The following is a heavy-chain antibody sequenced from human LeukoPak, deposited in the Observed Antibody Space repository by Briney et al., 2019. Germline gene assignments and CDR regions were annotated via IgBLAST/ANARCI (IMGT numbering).Heavy chain of an antibody. CDR2: INIDDTNA. J-gene: IGHJ3*02. V-gene: IGHV3-74*01. CDR3: GRGGDGIDI. CDR1: GFTFRDYL. Sequence: GGSLRLSCAVSGFTFRDYLMHWVHQAPGKGLVWVSRINIDDTNAYADSVEGRFTISRDNRKNTLYLQMNSLRAEDTAVYFCGRGGDGIDIWGQGTTVIVSS.